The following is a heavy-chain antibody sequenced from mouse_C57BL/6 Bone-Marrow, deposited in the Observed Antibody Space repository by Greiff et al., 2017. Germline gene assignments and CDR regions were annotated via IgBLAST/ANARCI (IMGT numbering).Heavy chain of an antibody. D-gene: IGHD2-4*01. CDR3: ARVDYGGYAMDY. Sequence: QVQLKESGAELARPGASVKLSCKASGYTFTSYGISWVKQRTGQGLEWIGEIYPRSGNTYYNAKFKGKATLTADKSSSTAYMERRSLTSEDSAVYFCARVDYGGYAMDYWGQGTSVTVSS. J-gene: IGHJ4*01. CDR2: IYPRSGNT. V-gene: IGHV1-81*01. CDR1: GYTFTSYG.